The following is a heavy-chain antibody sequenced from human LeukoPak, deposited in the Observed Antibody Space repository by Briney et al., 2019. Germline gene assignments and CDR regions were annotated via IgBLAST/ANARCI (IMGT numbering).Heavy chain of an antibody. CDR3: AKTVSGRHSYEGGDY. CDR2: ISGSGDNT. J-gene: IGHJ4*02. CDR1: GFTFGSYA. D-gene: IGHD3-10*01. Sequence: GGSLRLSCAASGFTFGSYAMSWVRQAPGKGLEWVSAISGSGDNTFYADSVKGRFTMSRDNSKNMLCLQMNSLRAEDTAVYYCAKTVSGRHSYEGGDYWGQGTLVTVSS. V-gene: IGHV3-23*01.